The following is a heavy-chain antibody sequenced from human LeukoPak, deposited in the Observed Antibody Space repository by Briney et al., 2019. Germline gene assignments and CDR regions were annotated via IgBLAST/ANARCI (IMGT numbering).Heavy chain of an antibody. CDR3: TRLPIAAAGTRDY. J-gene: IGHJ4*02. V-gene: IGHV3-73*01. CDR2: IRSKANSYAT. D-gene: IGHD6-13*01. Sequence: PGGSRRLSCAASGFTFSGSAMHWVRQASGKGLEWVGRIRSKANSYATAYAASVKGRFTISRDDSKNTAYLQMNSLKTEDTAVYYCTRLPIAAAGTRDYWGQGTLVTVSS. CDR1: GFTFSGSA.